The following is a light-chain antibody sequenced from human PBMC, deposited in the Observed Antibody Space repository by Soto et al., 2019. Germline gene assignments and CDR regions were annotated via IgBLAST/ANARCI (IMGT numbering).Light chain of an antibody. J-gene: IGLJ2*01. CDR1: SSDVGGYNY. CDR3: SSFAGGGNPVL. CDR2: EVT. V-gene: IGLV2-8*01. Sequence: QSALTQPPSASGSLGQSVTISCTGTSSDVGGYNYVSWHQQHPGKAPKVMIYEVTKRPPGVPDRFSGSKSGNTASLTVSGLQAEDEADYHCSSFAGGGNPVLLGGGTEVTVL.